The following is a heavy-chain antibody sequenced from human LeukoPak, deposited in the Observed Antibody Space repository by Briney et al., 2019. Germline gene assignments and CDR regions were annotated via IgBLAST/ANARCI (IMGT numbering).Heavy chain of an antibody. D-gene: IGHD3-3*01. CDR2: INPNSGGT. Sequence: ASVKVSCKASGYTFTGYYMHWVRQAPGQVLEWMGWINPNSGGTNYAQKFQGRVTTTRDTSISTAYMELSRLRSDDTAVYYCAREVIFGVSYDYWGQGTLVTVSS. CDR1: GYTFTGYY. CDR3: AREVIFGVSYDY. V-gene: IGHV1-2*02. J-gene: IGHJ4*02.